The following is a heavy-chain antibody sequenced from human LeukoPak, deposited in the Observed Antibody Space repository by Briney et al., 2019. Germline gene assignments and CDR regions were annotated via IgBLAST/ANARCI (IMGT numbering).Heavy chain of an antibody. CDR3: ARGQEQFWVPAAISAHVDY. Sequence: GGSLRLSCAASGFTFSSYAMHWVRQAPGKGLEWVAVISYDGSNKYYADSVKGRFTISRDNSKNTLYLQMNSLRAEDMAVYYCARGQEQFWVPAAISAHVDYWGQGTLVTVSS. CDR2: ISYDGSNK. D-gene: IGHD2-2*02. J-gene: IGHJ4*02. V-gene: IGHV3-30-3*01. CDR1: GFTFSSYA.